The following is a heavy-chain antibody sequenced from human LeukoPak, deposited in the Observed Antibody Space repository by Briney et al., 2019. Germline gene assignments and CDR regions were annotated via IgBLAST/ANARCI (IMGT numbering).Heavy chain of an antibody. CDR2: IYTSGST. D-gene: IGHD6-13*01. V-gene: IGHV4-4*07. CDR3: AREFVGIAAAGTAEYFQH. Sequence: SETLSLTCTVSGGSISSCYWSWIRQPAGKGLEWIGRIYTSGSTNYNPSLKSRVTMSVDTSKNQFSLKLSSVTAADTAVYYCAREFVGIAAAGTAEYFQHWGQGTLVTVSS. CDR1: GGSISSCY. J-gene: IGHJ1*01.